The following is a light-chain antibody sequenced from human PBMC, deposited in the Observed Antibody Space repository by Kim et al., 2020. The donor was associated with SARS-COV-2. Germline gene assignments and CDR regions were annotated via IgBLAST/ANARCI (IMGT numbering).Light chain of an antibody. J-gene: IGKJ1*01. CDR3: QQYVTSPAT. CDR2: GAS. V-gene: IGKV3-20*01. Sequence: EIVLTQSPGTLSLSPGDRATISCRASQSVDSNFLAWYQQKPGQAPSLLIYGASSRATGVPDRFSGSGSGTDFTLTISRLEPEDFAVYYCQQYVTSPATFGKGTKVDIK. CDR1: QSVDSNF.